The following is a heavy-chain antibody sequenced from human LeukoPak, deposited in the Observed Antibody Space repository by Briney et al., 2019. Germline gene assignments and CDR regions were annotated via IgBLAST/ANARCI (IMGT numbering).Heavy chain of an antibody. Sequence: SETLSLTCAVYGGSFSGYYWSWIRQPPGKGLEWIGEINHNGSTNCNPSLKSRVTISVDTSKNQFSLKLSSVTAADTAVYYCARVDIVVVVATDWGQGTLVTVSS. D-gene: IGHD2-15*01. CDR1: GGSFSGYY. J-gene: IGHJ4*02. CDR3: ARVDIVVVVATD. V-gene: IGHV4-34*01. CDR2: INHNGST.